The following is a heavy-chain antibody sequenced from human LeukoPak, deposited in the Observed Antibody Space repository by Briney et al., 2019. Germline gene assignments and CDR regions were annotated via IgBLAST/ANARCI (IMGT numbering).Heavy chain of an antibody. V-gene: IGHV1-18*01. Sequence: ASVKVSCKASGYTFTNYGISWVRQAPRQGLEWMGWISVYNGNTNYAQKLQGRVTMTTDTSTSTAYMDLRNLRSDDTAVYYCARDGANGSGSFGYYYYMDVWGKGTTVTVSS. CDR1: GYTFTNYG. CDR3: ARDGANGSGSFGYYYYMDV. CDR2: ISVYNGNT. D-gene: IGHD3-10*01. J-gene: IGHJ6*03.